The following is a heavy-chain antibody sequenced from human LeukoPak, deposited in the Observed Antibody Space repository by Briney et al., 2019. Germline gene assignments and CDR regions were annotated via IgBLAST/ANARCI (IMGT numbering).Heavy chain of an antibody. CDR3: ARERPPTMVRANYHYYYYGMDV. V-gene: IGHV1-3*01. D-gene: IGHD3-10*01. CDR1: GYTFTSYA. J-gene: IGHJ6*02. CDR2: INAGNGNT. Sequence: GASVTVSCKASGYTFTSYAMHWVRQAPGQRLEWMGWINAGNGNTKYSQKFQGRVTITRDTSASTAYMELSSLRSEDTAVYYCARERPPTMVRANYHYYYYGMDVWGQGTTVTVSS.